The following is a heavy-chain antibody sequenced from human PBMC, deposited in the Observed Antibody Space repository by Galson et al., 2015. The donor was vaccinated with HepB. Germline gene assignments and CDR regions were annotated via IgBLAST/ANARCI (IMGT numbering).Heavy chain of an antibody. CDR1: GFSFSDYS. D-gene: IGHD1-26*01. V-gene: IGHV3-11*05. CDR3: ARESRGLDY. Sequence: SLRLSYAASGFSFSDYSMSWIRQAPGKGLEWISYISRSSNYINYADSVKGRFTISRDNGKNSLYLQMSSLRVEDTAVYYCARESRGLDYWGQGTLVTVSS. CDR2: ISRSSNYI. J-gene: IGHJ4*02.